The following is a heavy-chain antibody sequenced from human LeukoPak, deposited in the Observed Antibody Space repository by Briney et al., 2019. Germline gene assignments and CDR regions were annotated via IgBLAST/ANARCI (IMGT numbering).Heavy chain of an antibody. J-gene: IGHJ4*02. CDR2: INAGNGNT. Sequence: GASVKVSCKASGYTFTSYAMHWVRQAPGQRLEWMGWINAGNGNTKYSQKFQGRVTITRDTSASTAYMELSSLRSEDTAVYYCARGGGIARSDFDYWGQGTLVTVSS. CDR1: GYTFTSYA. D-gene: IGHD6-13*01. V-gene: IGHV1-3*01. CDR3: ARGGGIARSDFDY.